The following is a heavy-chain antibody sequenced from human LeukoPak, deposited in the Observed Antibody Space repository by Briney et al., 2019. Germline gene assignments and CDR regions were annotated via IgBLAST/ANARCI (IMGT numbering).Heavy chain of an antibody. V-gene: IGHV3-30-3*01. D-gene: IGHD1-26*01. CDR1: GFTFRNYA. J-gene: IGHJ4*02. CDR3: ARDAQSGAHSDFDY. Sequence: PGTSLRLSCAASGFTFRNYAIHWVRQAPGEGPEWVAIITYNGDIKYYADSVKGRFTISRDNSQNTVFLQMNSLRPEDTAVYYCARDAQSGAHSDFDYWGQGTLVTVSS. CDR2: ITYNGDIK.